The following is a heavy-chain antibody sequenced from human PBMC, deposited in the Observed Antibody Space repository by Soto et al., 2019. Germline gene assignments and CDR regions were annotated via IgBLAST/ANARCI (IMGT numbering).Heavy chain of an antibody. CDR3: ARGHSAQLEIGGEFDP. D-gene: IGHD1-1*01. Sequence: QVQLVQSGAEVKKPGASVKISCKASGYTFTRYYMHWVRQAPGQGLEWMGIINPSGGSTSYAQKCQGRGTMTKDTSTSTVYMELSSRRSEDTAVYYWARGHSAQLEIGGEFDPWGQGTLVTVSS. CDR2: INPSGGST. V-gene: IGHV1-46*03. CDR1: GYTFTRYY. J-gene: IGHJ5*02.